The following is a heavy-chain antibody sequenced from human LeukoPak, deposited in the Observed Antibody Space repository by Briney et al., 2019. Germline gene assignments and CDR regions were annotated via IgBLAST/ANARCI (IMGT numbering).Heavy chain of an antibody. J-gene: IGHJ4*02. CDR2: IWYDGSKK. CDR3: ARGGYYDSSSYYLFDY. Sequence: GRSLRLSCAASGFTFSDYGMHWVRQAPGKGLEWVAIIWYDGSKKYYADSVKGRFTISRDSSKNTLYLQMNSLRAEDTALYYCARGGYYDSSSYYLFDYWGQGTLVTVSS. CDR1: GFTFSDYG. V-gene: IGHV3-33*01. D-gene: IGHD3-22*01.